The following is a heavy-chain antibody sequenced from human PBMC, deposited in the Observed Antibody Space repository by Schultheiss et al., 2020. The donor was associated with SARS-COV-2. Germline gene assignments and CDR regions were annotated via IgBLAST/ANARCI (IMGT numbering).Heavy chain of an antibody. Sequence: GGSLRLSCAASGFTFSDYYMSWIRQAPGKGLEWVSYISSSGSTIYYADSVKGRFTISRDNAKNSLYLQMNSLRAEDTAVYYCARSGLEILDYYYYMDVWGKGTTVTVSS. CDR1: GFTFSDYY. J-gene: IGHJ6*03. V-gene: IGHV3-11*01. CDR2: ISSSGSTI. CDR3: ARSGLEILDYYYYMDV. D-gene: IGHD5-24*01.